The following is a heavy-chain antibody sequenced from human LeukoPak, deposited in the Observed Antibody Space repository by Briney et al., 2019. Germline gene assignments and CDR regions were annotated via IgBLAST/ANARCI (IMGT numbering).Heavy chain of an antibody. D-gene: IGHD5-18*01. Sequence: ASVKDSCKPSGYTFTNYSTRWVRQAPGQGVGWMGWISAYNGNTNYAQKLQSRVSMTTDTSTSTAYMELRSLRSDDTAVYYCAREEMTAPIDYWGQGTLVTVSS. CDR3: AREEMTAPIDY. V-gene: IGHV1-18*01. J-gene: IGHJ4*02. CDR1: GYTFTNYS. CDR2: ISAYNGNT.